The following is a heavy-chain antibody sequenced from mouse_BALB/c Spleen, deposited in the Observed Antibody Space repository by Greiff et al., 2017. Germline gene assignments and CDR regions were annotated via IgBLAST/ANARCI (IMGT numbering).Heavy chain of an antibody. V-gene: IGHV3-8*02. J-gene: IGHJ4*01. CDR2: ISYSGST. CDR3: ARREYGKGYAMDY. Sequence: EVKLMESGPSLVKPSQTLSLTCSVTGDSITSGYWNWIRKFPGNKLEYMGYISYSGSTYYNPSLKSRISITRDTSKNQYYLQLNSVTTEDTATYYCARREYGKGYAMDYWGQGTSVTVSS. D-gene: IGHD2-10*02. CDR1: GDSITSGY.